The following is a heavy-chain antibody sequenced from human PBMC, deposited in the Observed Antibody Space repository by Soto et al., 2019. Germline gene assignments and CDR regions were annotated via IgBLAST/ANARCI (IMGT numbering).Heavy chain of an antibody. D-gene: IGHD3-22*01. CDR1: GYTFTSYC. CDR3: ARDYYYDSSGYGDY. CDR2: ISAYNGNT. Sequence: GASVKVSCKASGYTFTSYCISWVRQAPGQGLECMGWISAYNGNTNYAQKLQGRVTMTTDTSTSTAYMELRSLRSDDTAVYYCARDYYYDSSGYGDYWGQGTLVTVSS. V-gene: IGHV1-18*01. J-gene: IGHJ4*02.